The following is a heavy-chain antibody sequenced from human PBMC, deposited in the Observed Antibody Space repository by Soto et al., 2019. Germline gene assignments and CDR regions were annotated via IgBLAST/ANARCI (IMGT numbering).Heavy chain of an antibody. V-gene: IGHV3-13*01. Sequence: GGSLSLSCAASGFIFSSYDVHWVRQAPGKGLEWVSVITTTGDTYYAASVKGRFTITRETAENSLYLQMRSLRAEDAAVYYCARDVICSGGSCYFDYWGQGTLVTVSS. CDR3: ARDVICSGGSCYFDY. CDR1: GFIFSSYD. D-gene: IGHD2-15*01. CDR2: ITTTGDT. J-gene: IGHJ4*02.